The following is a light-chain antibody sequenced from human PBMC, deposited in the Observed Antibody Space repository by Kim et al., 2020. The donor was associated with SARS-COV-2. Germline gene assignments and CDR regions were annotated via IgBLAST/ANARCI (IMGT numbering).Light chain of an antibody. CDR3: QAWDSSTAV. Sequence: SASAGQTASITCSGDNLGIKYACWYQQKPGQSPVLVIYQDSKRRSGIPERFSGSNSGNTATLTISGTQAMDEADYYCQAWDSSTAVFGGGTQLTVL. J-gene: IGLJ2*01. CDR2: QDS. CDR1: NLGIKY. V-gene: IGLV3-1*01.